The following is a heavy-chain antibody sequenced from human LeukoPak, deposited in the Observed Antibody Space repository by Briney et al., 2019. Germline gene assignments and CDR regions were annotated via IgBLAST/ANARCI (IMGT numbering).Heavy chain of an antibody. CDR3: TSLLVVAVVFGAFDI. CDR2: ITPFNGDT. J-gene: IGHJ3*02. V-gene: IGHV1-45*02. CDR1: GYTRTYRY. D-gene: IGHD2-8*02. Sequence: RASVKVSCKASGYTRTYRYPHWVRQAPGQAPEWMGWITPFNGDTNYAQKFQDRVSFTSDRSMGTAYLELSSLRSEDTAIYYCTSLLVVAVVFGAFDIWGQGTMVTVSS.